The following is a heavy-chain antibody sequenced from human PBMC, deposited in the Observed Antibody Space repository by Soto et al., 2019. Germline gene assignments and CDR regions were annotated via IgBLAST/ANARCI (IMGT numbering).Heavy chain of an antibody. CDR1: GFTVSSNY. D-gene: IGHD3-9*01. V-gene: IGHV3-53*02. Sequence: EVQLVETGGGLIQPGGSLRLSCAASGFTVSSNYMSWVRQAPGKGLECLSTISGSGGSAYYADSVKGRFTITRDNSKNTLHLQMNSLRAEDTAVYYCAKASDYDDILTGLHWGQGTLVTVSA. J-gene: IGHJ4*02. CDR3: AKASDYDDILTGLH. CDR2: SGSGGSA.